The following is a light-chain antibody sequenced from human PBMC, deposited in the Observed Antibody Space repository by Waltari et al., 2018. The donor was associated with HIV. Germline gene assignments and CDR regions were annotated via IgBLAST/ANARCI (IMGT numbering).Light chain of an antibody. CDR3: QSWDNGVRV. J-gene: IGLJ3*02. CDR1: PRQTSYS. CDR2: LNSDGSH. V-gene: IGLV4-69*01. Sequence: QLALTHSPSASPSLGASVRPPCTLSPRQTSYSIASHPQQPEKGPRFLMRLNSDGSHTRGDGIPDRFSGSASGAERYLTISSLQSEDEADYYCQSWDNGVRVFGGGTKLTVL.